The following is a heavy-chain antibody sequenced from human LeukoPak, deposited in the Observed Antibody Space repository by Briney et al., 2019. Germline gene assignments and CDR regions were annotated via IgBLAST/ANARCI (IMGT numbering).Heavy chain of an antibody. CDR2: IKQDGSEK. J-gene: IGHJ4*02. Sequence: PGGSLRLSCAASGFTFSSYWMSWVRQAPGKGLEWVANIKQDGSEKYYVDSVKGRFTISRDNAKNSLYLQMNSLRAEDTAVYYCARERRVYSYGSFIGDYWGQGTLVTVSS. CDR3: ARERRVYSYGSFIGDY. CDR1: GFTFSSYW. D-gene: IGHD5-18*01. V-gene: IGHV3-7*01.